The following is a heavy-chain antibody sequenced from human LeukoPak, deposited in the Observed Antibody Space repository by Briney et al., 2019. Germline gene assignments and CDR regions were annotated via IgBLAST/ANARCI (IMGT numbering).Heavy chain of an antibody. V-gene: IGHV4-34*01. CDR3: ARCFPAGPHDY. CDR1: VGSFSGYY. Sequence: SETLSLTCAVYVGSFSGYYWSWIRQPPGKGLEWIGEINHSGSTNYNPSLKSRVTISVDTSKNQFSLKLSSVTAADTAVYYCARCFPAGPHDYWGQGTLVTVSS. J-gene: IGHJ4*02. CDR2: INHSGST. D-gene: IGHD6-19*01.